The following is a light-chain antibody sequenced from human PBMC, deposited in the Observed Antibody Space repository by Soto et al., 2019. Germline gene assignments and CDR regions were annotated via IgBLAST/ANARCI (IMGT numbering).Light chain of an antibody. CDR3: SSYAGSNNLV. J-gene: IGLJ2*01. CDR2: EIS. Sequence: QSALTQPPSASGSPGQSVTISCTGTSSDVGSYNYVSWYQQYPGKAPKLMIYEISKRPSGVPDRFSGSKSGNTASLTVSGLQAEDEADYYCSSYAGSNNLVFGGGTHLTVL. CDR1: SSDVGSYNY. V-gene: IGLV2-8*01.